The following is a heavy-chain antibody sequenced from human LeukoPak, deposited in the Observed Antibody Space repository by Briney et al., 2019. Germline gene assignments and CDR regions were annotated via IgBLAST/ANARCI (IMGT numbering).Heavy chain of an antibody. Sequence: ASVKVSCKASGYTFTTYAITWVRQAPGQGLEWMGWIRANNGNTNYAQKLQGRVTMTTDTSTSTAYMELRSLRSDDTAVYYCAREGDSSWLHDVFDIWGQGTMVTVSS. D-gene: IGHD6-13*01. CDR2: IRANNGNT. CDR3: AREGDSSWLHDVFDI. J-gene: IGHJ3*02. CDR1: GYTFTTYA. V-gene: IGHV1-18*01.